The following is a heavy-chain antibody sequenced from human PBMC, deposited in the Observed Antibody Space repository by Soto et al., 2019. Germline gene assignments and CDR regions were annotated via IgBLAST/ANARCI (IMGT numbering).Heavy chain of an antibody. Sequence: QVQLQEWGAGLLKPSETLSLTCSVYGGSVSGYFWSWIRQPPGRGLEWLGQIYYSGSTSYKPSLKSRRRISVDTSKSQLSLKMTSVTAADTAVYYCARHYGRAFDIWGQGTMVTVSS. V-gene: IGHV4-34*01. D-gene: IGHD4-17*01. CDR2: IYYSGST. CDR1: GGSVSGYF. CDR3: ARHYGRAFDI. J-gene: IGHJ3*02.